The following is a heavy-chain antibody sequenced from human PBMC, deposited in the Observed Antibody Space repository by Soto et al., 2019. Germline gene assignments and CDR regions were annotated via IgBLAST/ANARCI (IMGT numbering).Heavy chain of an antibody. D-gene: IGHD6-19*01. CDR3: ARAQSHSSGWHSRGFDP. CDR2: IIPIFGTA. CDR1: GGTFSSYA. V-gene: IGHV1-69*13. J-gene: IGHJ5*02. Sequence: ASVKVSCKASGGTFSSYAISWVRQAPGQGLEWMGGIIPIFGTANYAQKFQGRVTITADESTSTAYMELSSLRSEDTAVYYCARAQSHSSGWHSRGFDPWGQGTLVTVSS.